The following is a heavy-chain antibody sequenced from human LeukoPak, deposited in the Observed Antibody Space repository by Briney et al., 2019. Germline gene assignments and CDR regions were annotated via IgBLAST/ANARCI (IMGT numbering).Heavy chain of an antibody. CDR3: ARGIAESGTDY. CDR1: GGSFSGYY. V-gene: IGHV4-34*01. Sequence: SETLSLTCAVYGGSFSGYYWSWIRQPPGKGLEWIGEINHSGSTNYNPSLKSRVTISVDTSKNQFSLKLRSVTAADTAVYFCARGIAESGTDYWGQGTLVTVSS. J-gene: IGHJ4*02. D-gene: IGHD1-1*01. CDR2: INHSGST.